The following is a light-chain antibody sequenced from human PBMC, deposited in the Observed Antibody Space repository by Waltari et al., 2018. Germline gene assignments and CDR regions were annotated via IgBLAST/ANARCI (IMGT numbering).Light chain of an antibody. CDR3: HQYSRSPFT. J-gene: IGKJ2*01. CDR1: GNF. Sequence: GNFLAWCQQGPGQAPRLLFFGASTSATGISDRFSATGSGTDFILTLSRLEPEDFAVYYCHQYSRSPFTFGQGTKLEIK. V-gene: IGKV3-20*01. CDR2: GAS.